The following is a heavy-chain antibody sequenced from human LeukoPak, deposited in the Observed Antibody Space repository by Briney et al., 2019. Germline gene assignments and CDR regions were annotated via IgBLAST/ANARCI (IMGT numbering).Heavy chain of an antibody. J-gene: IGHJ4*02. V-gene: IGHV3-48*03. CDR3: AREYSGVFDY. CDR1: GFTFSSYE. CDR2: ISSSVSSI. D-gene: IGHD5-12*01. Sequence: GGSLRLSCAASGFTFSSYEMNWVRQAPGKGLEWVPYISSSVSSISYADSVKGRFTISRDNAKNSLYLQMNSLRAEDTAVYYCAREYSGVFDYWGQGTLVTVSS.